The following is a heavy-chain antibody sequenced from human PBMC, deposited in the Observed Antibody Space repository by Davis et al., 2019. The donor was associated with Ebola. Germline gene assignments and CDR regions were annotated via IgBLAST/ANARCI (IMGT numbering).Heavy chain of an antibody. Sequence: ASVKVSCKVSGYPVTELSLHWVRQAPGQGLEWMGWLSPNSGNTKYAQKFQGRVTMTRDTSISAAHMELSRLRSDDTAVYFCARGSDLVEWLPYYYMDVWGQGTLVTVSS. D-gene: IGHD6-19*01. CDR1: GYPVTELS. V-gene: IGHV1-2*02. CDR2: LSPNSGNT. CDR3: ARGSDLVEWLPYYYMDV. J-gene: IGHJ6*03.